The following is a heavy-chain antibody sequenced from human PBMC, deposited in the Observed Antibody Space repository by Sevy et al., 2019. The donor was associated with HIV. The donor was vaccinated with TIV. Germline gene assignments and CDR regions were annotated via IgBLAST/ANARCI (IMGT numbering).Heavy chain of an antibody. J-gene: IGHJ4*02. CDR2: VSYDGRNT. D-gene: IGHD3-16*01. CDR3: AKVGGGSSWAFNYLEY. Sequence: GGSLRLSCVGSGFAFRKFGMHWVRQAPGKGLEWLSAVSYDGRNTDYSDFLKGRFTISRDNSKNTLYLDINSLRVEDTAVYFCAKVGGGSSWAFNYLEYWGRRTLVTVSS. V-gene: IGHV3-30*18. CDR1: GFAFRKFG.